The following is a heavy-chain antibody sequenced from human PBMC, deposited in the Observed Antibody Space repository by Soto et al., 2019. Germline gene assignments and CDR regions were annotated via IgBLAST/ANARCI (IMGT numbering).Heavy chain of an antibody. V-gene: IGHV1-18*01. CDR3: ARVVSGDIVVVVAAPNCFDP. D-gene: IGHD2-15*01. Sequence: ASVKVSCKASGYTFTSYGISWVRQAPGQGLEWMGWISAYNGSTNYAQKLQGRVTMTTDTSTSTAYMELRSLRSDDTAVYYCARVVSGDIVVVVAAPNCFDPWGQGTLVTVSS. CDR1: GYTFTSYG. J-gene: IGHJ5*02. CDR2: ISAYNGST.